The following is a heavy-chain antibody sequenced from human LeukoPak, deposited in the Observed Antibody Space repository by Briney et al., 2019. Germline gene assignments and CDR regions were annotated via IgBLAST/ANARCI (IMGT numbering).Heavy chain of an antibody. CDR1: GGSISSYS. CDR2: IYTSGST. V-gene: IGHV4-4*07. Sequence: SETLSLTCTVSGGSISSYSWSWIRQPAGKGLEWIGRIYTSGSTKYNPSLTSRVTMSVDTSKNQFSLKLRSVNAADTAVYYCARAVHCSGGSCYFDYWGQGTLVTVSS. CDR3: ARAVHCSGGSCYFDY. D-gene: IGHD2-15*01. J-gene: IGHJ4*02.